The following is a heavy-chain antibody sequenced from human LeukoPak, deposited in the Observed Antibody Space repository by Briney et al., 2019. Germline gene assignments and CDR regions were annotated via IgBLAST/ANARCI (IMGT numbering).Heavy chain of an antibody. CDR3: AHGQWPTGLGALDI. D-gene: IGHD6-19*01. CDR2: INHTGST. J-gene: IGHJ3*02. V-gene: IGHV4-34*01. CDR1: GGSFSTLY. Sequence: SETLSLTCAVYGGSFSTLYWTWIRQPPGKGLDWIGEINHTGSTNYSPSLKSRLTISLDTSKNQLYLELNSVTAADTAIYYCAHGQWPTGLGALDIWGQGTMVIVSP.